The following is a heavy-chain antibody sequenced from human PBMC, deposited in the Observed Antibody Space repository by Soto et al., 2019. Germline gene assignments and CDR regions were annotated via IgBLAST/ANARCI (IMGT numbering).Heavy chain of an antibody. CDR3: ARERDETCSSRRGWFDL. J-gene: IGHJ5*02. CDR2: IYYSGST. D-gene: IGHD6-13*01. Sequence: SETLSLTCTVSGGSISSYYWSWTRQPPGKGLEWIGYIYYSGSTNYNPSLKSRVTISVDTSKHQFSLKLSSVTAADTAVYYCARERDETCSSRRGWFDLWGQGTLVTVSS. CDR1: GGSISSYY. V-gene: IGHV4-59*01.